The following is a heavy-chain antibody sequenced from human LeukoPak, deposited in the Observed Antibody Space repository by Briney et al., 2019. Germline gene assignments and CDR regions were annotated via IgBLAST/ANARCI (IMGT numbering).Heavy chain of an antibody. D-gene: IGHD6-13*01. CDR3: GRYGYSSSWYGYGRDV. CDR1: GYTFTSYG. Sequence: GASVKVSCKASGYTFTSYGISWVRQAPGQGLEWMGWISAYNGNTNYPQKLQGRVTMTADTSTSPAYMELRSLRSDGTGVYYCGRYGYSSSWYGYGRDVWGQGTRVSVSS. CDR2: ISAYNGNT. J-gene: IGHJ6*02. V-gene: IGHV1-18*01.